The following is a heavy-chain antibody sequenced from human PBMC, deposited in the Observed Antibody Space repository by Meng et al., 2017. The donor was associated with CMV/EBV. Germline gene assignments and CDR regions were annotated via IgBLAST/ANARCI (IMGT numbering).Heavy chain of an antibody. D-gene: IGHD2-21*01. J-gene: IGHJ4*02. V-gene: IGHV3-7*01. CDR1: GFTLSSYW. CDR3: ARVAFLPPYCGGDCSAHYYFDY. CDR2: IKQDGSEK. Sequence: GESLKISCAASGFTLSSYWMNWARQAPGKGLEWVANIKQDGSEKYYVDSVKGRFTISRDNAKDSLYLQMNSLRAEDTAVYYCARVAFLPPYCGGDCSAHYYFDYWGQGTLVTVSS.